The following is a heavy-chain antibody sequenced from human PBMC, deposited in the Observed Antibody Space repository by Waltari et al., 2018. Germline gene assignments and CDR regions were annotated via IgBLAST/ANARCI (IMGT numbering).Heavy chain of an antibody. Sequence: EVQLVESGGGLIQPGGSLRLSCAASGFTVSSNYMSWVRQAPGKGLEWVSVIYSGGRTYYSDSLKGRFTISRDNSKNTLYLQMNSLRAEDTAVYYCARSPPSHYDSSGYVDYWGQGTLVTVSS. D-gene: IGHD3-22*01. CDR3: ARSPPSHYDSSGYVDY. CDR2: IYSGGRT. V-gene: IGHV3-53*01. CDR1: GFTVSSNY. J-gene: IGHJ4*02.